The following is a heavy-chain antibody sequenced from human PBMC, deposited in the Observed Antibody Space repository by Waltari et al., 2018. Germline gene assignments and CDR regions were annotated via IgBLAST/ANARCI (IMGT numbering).Heavy chain of an antibody. J-gene: IGHJ4*01. CDR3: TTLDAPWGG. Sequence: EVQMVESGGGLVKPGDSLRLSCAASGFTFTPAWLTWVRQAPGKGLEWVGRIKSKSDGAITDFAAPVRGRFSISRDDSQNMVFLQMNSLRTEDTAVYYCTTLDAPWGGWGHGTLVTVSS. CDR2: IKSKSDGAIT. CDR1: GFTFTPAW. D-gene: IGHD7-27*01. V-gene: IGHV3-15*01.